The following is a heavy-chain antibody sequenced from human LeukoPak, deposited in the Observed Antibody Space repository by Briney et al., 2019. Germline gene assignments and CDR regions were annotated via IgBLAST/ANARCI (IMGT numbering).Heavy chain of an antibody. CDR2: FDPEDGET. Sequence: ASVKVSCKVSGYTLAELSMHWVRQAPGKGLEGMGGFDPEDGETIYAQKFQGRVTMTEDTSTDTAYMELSSLSSEDTAVYYCATGARRGATTQAAYYYYYYMDVWGKGTTVTVSS. CDR3: ATGARRGATTQAAYYYYYYMDV. J-gene: IGHJ6*03. CDR1: GYTLAELS. V-gene: IGHV1-24*01. D-gene: IGHD1-26*01.